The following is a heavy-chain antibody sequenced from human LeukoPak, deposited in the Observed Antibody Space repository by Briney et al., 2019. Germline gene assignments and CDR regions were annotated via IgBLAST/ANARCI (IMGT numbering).Heavy chain of an antibody. V-gene: IGHV4-4*07. CDR1: GGSISNYY. CDR3: ARTSCGSSSCYAMIDY. J-gene: IGHJ4*02. D-gene: IGHD2-2*01. Sequence: SETLSLTCTVSGGSISNYYWSWIRQPAGKGLEWIGLIYTSGGTNYNPSLKSRVTMSVDTSKNQFSLKLSSVTAADTAVYYCARTSCGSSSCYAMIDYWGQGTLVTVSS. CDR2: IYTSGGT.